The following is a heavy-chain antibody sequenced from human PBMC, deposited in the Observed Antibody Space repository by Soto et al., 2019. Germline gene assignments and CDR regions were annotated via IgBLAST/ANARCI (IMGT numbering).Heavy chain of an antibody. CDR3: ASGLRGRSYFDY. V-gene: IGHV4-34*01. Sequence: PSETLSLTCAVYGGSFSGYYWSWIRQPPGKGLEWIGEINHSGSTNYNPSLKSRVTISVDTSKNQFSLKLSSVTAADTAVYYCASGLRGRSYFDYWGQGTLVTVSS. J-gene: IGHJ4*02. CDR1: GGSFSGYY. CDR2: INHSGST. D-gene: IGHD1-26*01.